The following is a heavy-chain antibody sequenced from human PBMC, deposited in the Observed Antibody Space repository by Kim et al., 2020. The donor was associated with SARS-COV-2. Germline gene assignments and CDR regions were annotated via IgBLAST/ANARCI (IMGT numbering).Heavy chain of an antibody. CDR3: TRDSSSSEGYYYYYGMDV. J-gene: IGHJ6*02. CDR1: GYSFTSYW. Sequence: GESLKISCKGSGYSFTSYWISWVRQMPGKGLEWMGRIDPSDSYTNYSPSFQGHVTISADKSISTAYLQWSSLKASDTAMYYCTRDSSSSEGYYYYYGMDVWGQGTTVTVSS. CDR2: IDPSDSYT. V-gene: IGHV5-10-1*01. D-gene: IGHD6-6*01.